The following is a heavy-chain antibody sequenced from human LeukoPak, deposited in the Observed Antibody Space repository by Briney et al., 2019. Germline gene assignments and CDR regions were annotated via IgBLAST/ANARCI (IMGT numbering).Heavy chain of an antibody. V-gene: IGHV3-48*03. J-gene: IGHJ4*02. D-gene: IGHD3-10*01. CDR2: ISGNGRTI. Sequence: GRSRRLSCEASGFTFRNYEMNWVRQAPGKGLEWVSYISGNGRTIYYADSVKGRFTISRDNAKNSLYLQINSLRDGDTAIYYCATFIIGPTIDYWGQGTLVTVSS. CDR3: ATFIIGPTIDY. CDR1: GFTFRNYE.